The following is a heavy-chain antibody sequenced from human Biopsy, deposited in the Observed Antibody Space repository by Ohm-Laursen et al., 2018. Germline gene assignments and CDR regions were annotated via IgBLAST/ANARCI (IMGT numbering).Heavy chain of an antibody. Sequence: SLRLSCTASGFTFTSYVMHWVRQAPGKGLEWVAVISYDGCGEYYADSLQGRFTISRDNPKNTVDLQMNSLRAEDTAVYFCARDGKRWDYSTFFSWHFDLWGRGTLVTVSS. J-gene: IGHJ2*01. D-gene: IGHD4-11*01. CDR1: GFTFTSYV. CDR2: ISYDGCGE. CDR3: ARDGKRWDYSTFFSWHFDL. V-gene: IGHV3-30*03.